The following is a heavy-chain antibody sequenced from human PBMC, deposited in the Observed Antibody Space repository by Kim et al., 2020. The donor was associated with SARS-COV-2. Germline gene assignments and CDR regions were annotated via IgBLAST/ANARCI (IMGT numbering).Heavy chain of an antibody. D-gene: IGHD6-19*01. CDR3: TRVVGGDSSDFSPFDF. Sequence: DSVKGRFTVTRDSAKNLLYLQMNSLSAEDTAVYYCTRVVGGDSSDFSPFDFWGQGTLVTVSS. J-gene: IGHJ4*02. V-gene: IGHV3-21*06.